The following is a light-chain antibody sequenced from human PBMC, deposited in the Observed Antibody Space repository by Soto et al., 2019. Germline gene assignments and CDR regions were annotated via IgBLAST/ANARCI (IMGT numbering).Light chain of an antibody. Sequence: DVQMTQSPSTLSASVGDTVAITCRASQTISSWVAWYQQKPGRAPKLLIYKASSLESGVPSRFSGSGSGTEFTLTISSLQPDDFATYYCQQYNSYSWTFGQGTKVDIK. CDR2: KAS. J-gene: IGKJ1*01. CDR3: QQYNSYSWT. V-gene: IGKV1-5*03. CDR1: QTISSW.